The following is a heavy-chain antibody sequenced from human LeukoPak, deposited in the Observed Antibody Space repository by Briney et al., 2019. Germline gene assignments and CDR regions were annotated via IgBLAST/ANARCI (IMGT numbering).Heavy chain of an antibody. Sequence: GASVKVSRKASGYTFRGYYMHWVRQAPGQGLEWMGRINPNSGGTNYAQKFHGRVTMTRDTSISTAYMELSRLTSDDTAVYYCAIGLDLGGYCSSTSCRYFDYWGQGTLVTVSS. D-gene: IGHD2-2*03. V-gene: IGHV1-2*06. CDR2: INPNSGGT. CDR3: AIGLDLGGYCSSTSCRYFDY. CDR1: GYTFRGYY. J-gene: IGHJ4*02.